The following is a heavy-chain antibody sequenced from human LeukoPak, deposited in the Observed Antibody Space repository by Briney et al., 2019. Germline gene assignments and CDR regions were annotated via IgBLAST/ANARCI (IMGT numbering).Heavy chain of an antibody. V-gene: IGHV1-2*02. J-gene: IGHJ4*02. CDR3: ARTYYYGSVSYYFDY. CDR1: GYTFTGYY. Sequence: ASVKVSCKASGYTFTGYYMHWVRQAPGQGLEWMGWINPNSGGTNYAQKFQGRVTMTRDTAISTAYMELSRLRSDDTAVYYCARTYYYGSVSYYFDYWGQGTLVTVSS. CDR2: INPNSGGT. D-gene: IGHD3-10*01.